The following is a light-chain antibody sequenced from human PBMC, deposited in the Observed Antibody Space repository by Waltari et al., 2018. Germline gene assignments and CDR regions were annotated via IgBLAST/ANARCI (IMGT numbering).Light chain of an antibody. V-gene: IGLV2-23*02. Sequence: WNQHRPNKAPKRLVYEVIERPAGVSSRFSGSKSGNTASLTISGLQAEDEADYYCCSYAGRNIWVFGGGTKVTVL. CDR3: CSYAGRNIWV. J-gene: IGLJ3*02. CDR2: EVI.